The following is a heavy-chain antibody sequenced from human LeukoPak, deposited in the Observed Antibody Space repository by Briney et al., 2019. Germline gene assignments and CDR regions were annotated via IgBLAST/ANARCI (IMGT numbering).Heavy chain of an antibody. J-gene: IGHJ4*02. Sequence: VASVKVSCKASGYTFTSYGVSWVRQAPGQGLEWMGGIIPIFGTANYAQKFQGRVTITADESTSTAYMELSSLRSEDTAVYYCAREGRRGHYYDSSGYGYFDYWGQGTLVTVSS. D-gene: IGHD3-22*01. CDR1: GYTFTSYG. CDR3: AREGRRGHYYDSSGYGYFDY. CDR2: IIPIFGTA. V-gene: IGHV1-69*13.